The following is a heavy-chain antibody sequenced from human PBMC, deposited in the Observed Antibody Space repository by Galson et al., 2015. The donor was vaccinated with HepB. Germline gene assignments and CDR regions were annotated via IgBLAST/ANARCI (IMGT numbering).Heavy chain of an antibody. D-gene: IGHD5-12*01. CDR2: ISSSSSYT. V-gene: IGHV3-11*05. CDR3: ARGAYSGYDGYGMDV. Sequence: SLRLSCAASGFTFSDYYMSWIRQAPGKGLEWVSYISSSSSYTNYADSVKGRFTISRDNAKNSLYLQMNSLRAEDTAVYYCARGAYSGYDGYGMDVWGQGTTVTVSS. J-gene: IGHJ6*02. CDR1: GFTFSDYY.